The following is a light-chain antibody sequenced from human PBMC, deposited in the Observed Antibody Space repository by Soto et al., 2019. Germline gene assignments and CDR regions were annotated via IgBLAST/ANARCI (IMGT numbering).Light chain of an antibody. Sequence: DVVMTQSPLSLPVTPGQPASISCRSSQSLVHSNGYTYLNWFQQRPGQSPRRLIYKVSYRDPGVPDRFSGSESGTNFTLTISRVEAEDVGIYYCMQATHLPRTFGQGTKVDIK. J-gene: IGKJ1*01. CDR1: QSLVHSNGYTY. V-gene: IGKV2-30*02. CDR2: KVS. CDR3: MQATHLPRT.